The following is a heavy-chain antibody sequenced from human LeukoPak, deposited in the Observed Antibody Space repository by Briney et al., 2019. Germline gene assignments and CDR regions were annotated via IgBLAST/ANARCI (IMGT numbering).Heavy chain of an antibody. CDR3: AKGNSGYYYPSFDY. CDR2: ISYDGSNK. Sequence: GGSLRLSCAASGFTFSNYGVHWVRQAPGKGLEWVAVISYDGSNKNYVDSVKGRFTISRDNSKNTLYLQMNSLGAEDTAVYYCAKGNSGYYYPSFDYWGPGTLVTVSS. J-gene: IGHJ4*02. V-gene: IGHV3-30*18. D-gene: IGHD3-22*01. CDR1: GFTFSNYG.